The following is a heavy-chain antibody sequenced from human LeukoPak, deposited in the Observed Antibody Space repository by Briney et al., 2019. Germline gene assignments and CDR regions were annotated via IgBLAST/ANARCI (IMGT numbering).Heavy chain of an antibody. CDR1: GITFTSYA. CDR3: ARDRYCGGDCYYWHFDL. CDR2: IAGSGDSS. D-gene: IGHD2-21*02. J-gene: IGHJ2*01. V-gene: IGHV3-23*01. Sequence: GGSLRLSCAASGITFTSYAMTWVRQAPGKGLEWVSSIAGSGDSSYYADSVKGRFIISRDNSKDTLYLQMNNLRVEDTAVYYCARDRYCGGDCYYWHFDLWGRGTLVTVSS.